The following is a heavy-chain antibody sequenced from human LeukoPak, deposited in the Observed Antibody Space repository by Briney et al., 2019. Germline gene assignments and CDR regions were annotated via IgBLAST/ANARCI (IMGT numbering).Heavy chain of an antibody. CDR3: ARHARRTFSTSWYDS. CDR1: GAFMTSYY. V-gene: IGHV4-59*08. J-gene: IGHJ5*01. D-gene: IGHD2-2*01. CDR2: IYYSGGT. Sequence: PSETLSLTCTVAGAFMTSYYWRWIRHPPGKGLEWIGDIYYSGGTNYNPSLKGRVTISVTTSKNQYSLKLSSVTAADMAVYYCARHARRTFSTSWYDSWGQGTLVTVSS.